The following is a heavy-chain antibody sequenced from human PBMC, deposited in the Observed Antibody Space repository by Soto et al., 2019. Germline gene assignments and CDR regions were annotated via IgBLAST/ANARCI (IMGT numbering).Heavy chain of an antibody. CDR2: INPSGGST. J-gene: IGHJ4*02. Sequence: QVQLVQSGAEVKKPGASVKVSCKASGYTFTNYYMDWVRQVPGQGLEWMGTINPSGGSTNYAQKFQGRVTMTRDTSTITVYMEVNSLTSEDTAVYYCARRASGFDYWGQGTLVTVSS. CDR1: GYTFTNYY. D-gene: IGHD7-27*01. V-gene: IGHV1-46*03. CDR3: ARRASGFDY.